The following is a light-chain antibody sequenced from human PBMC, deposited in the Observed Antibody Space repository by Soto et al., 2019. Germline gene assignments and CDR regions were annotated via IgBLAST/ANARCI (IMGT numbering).Light chain of an antibody. CDR3: SPYTSSSSYV. Sequence: QSALTQPASVSGSPGQSITLLCTGTSSDVGGYNSVSWYQQHPGKAPKLMIHDVSNRPSGVSNRFSGSKSGNTASLTISGLQAEDEADYYCSPYTSSSSYVFGTGTKVTVL. CDR2: DVS. J-gene: IGLJ1*01. CDR1: SSDVGGYNS. V-gene: IGLV2-14*01.